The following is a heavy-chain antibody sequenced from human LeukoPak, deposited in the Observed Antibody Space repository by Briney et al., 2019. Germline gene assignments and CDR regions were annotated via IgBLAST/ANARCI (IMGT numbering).Heavy chain of an antibody. CDR1: GFTFNSYA. CDR3: ARDYPPGSSSLSGGLGY. V-gene: IGHV3-66*01. J-gene: IGHJ4*02. CDR2: IYSGGST. D-gene: IGHD3-10*02. Sequence: GGSLRLSCAAPGFTFNSYALSWVRQAPGKGLEWVSVIYSGGSTYYADSVKGRFTISRDSSKNTLCLQMNSLRDEDTAVYYCARDYPPGSSSLSGGLGYWGQGTLVAVSS.